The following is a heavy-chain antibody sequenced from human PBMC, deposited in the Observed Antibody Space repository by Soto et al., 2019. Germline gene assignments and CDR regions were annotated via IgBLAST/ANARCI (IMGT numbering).Heavy chain of an antibody. CDR1: GGSVSTYY. V-gene: IGHV4-59*08. J-gene: IGHJ4*02. CDR2: IYYSGST. CDR3: ARHSNRNYGLYYFDY. Sequence: SQTLSLTCTVSGGSVSTYYWSWIRQPPGKGLEWIGYIYYSGSTKYNPSLKSRVTMSVDTSNNQFSLKVSSVTAADTAVYYCARHSNRNYGLYYFDYWGLGALVTVSS. D-gene: IGHD4-4*01.